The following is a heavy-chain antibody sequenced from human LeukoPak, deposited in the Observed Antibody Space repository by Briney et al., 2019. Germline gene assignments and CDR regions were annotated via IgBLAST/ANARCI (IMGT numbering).Heavy chain of an antibody. V-gene: IGHV3-48*01. D-gene: IGHD3-22*01. CDR1: GFTFSSYS. Sequence: GGSLRLSCAASGFTFSSYSMNWVRQAPGKGLEWVSYISSSSTIYYADSVKGRFTISRDNAKNSLYLQMNSLRAEDTAVYYCARGGNYYDSSGYPYRFDPWGQGTLVTVSS. CDR2: ISSSSTI. J-gene: IGHJ5*02. CDR3: ARGGNYYDSSGYPYRFDP.